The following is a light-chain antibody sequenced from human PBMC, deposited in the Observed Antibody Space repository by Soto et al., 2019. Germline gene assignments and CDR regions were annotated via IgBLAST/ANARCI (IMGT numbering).Light chain of an antibody. CDR2: GAS. J-gene: IGKJ2*01. CDR1: QTIRDNY. V-gene: IGKV3D-15*01. Sequence: VVMTQSPATLSVSPGERATLSCRASQTIRDNYLAWYQQKPGQAPRLLIYGASARATGIPDRFSGSGSGTDFTLTISSLQSGDLAVYYCQQYSSWYTFGQGTKLESK. CDR3: QQYSSWYT.